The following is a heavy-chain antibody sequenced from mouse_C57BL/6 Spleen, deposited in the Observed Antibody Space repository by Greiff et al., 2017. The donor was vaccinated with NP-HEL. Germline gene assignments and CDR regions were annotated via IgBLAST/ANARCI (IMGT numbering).Heavy chain of an antibody. CDR3: ARGVQAPHFDY. J-gene: IGHJ2*01. V-gene: IGHV1-64*01. Sequence: QVQLQQPGAELVKPGASVKLSCKASGYTFTSYWMHWVKQRPGQGLEWIGMIHPNSGSTNYNEKFKSKATLTVDKSSSTAYMQRSSLTSEDSAVYYCARGVQAPHFDYWGQGTTLTVSS. CDR2: IHPNSGST. CDR1: GYTFTSYW.